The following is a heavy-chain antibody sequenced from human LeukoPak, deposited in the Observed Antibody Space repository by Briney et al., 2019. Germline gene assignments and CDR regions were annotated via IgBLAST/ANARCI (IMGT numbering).Heavy chain of an antibody. CDR3: ARASPDYYGSGSYYRGGDAFDI. D-gene: IGHD3-10*01. Sequence: SVKVSCKTSGGTFLNYAISWVRQAPGQGLEWMGRIIPILGIANYAQKFQARVTLTADKSTSTAYMELSSLRSDDTAVYYCARASPDYYGSGSYYRGGDAFDIWGQGTMVTVSS. CDR2: IIPILGIA. V-gene: IGHV1-69*04. J-gene: IGHJ3*02. CDR1: GGTFLNYA.